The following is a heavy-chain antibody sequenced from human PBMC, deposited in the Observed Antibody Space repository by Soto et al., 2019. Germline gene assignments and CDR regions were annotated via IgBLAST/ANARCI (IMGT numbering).Heavy chain of an antibody. CDR1: GFTFSTYW. CDR3: XXXXSSPFSNFDS. CDR2: XKXXXXXE. Sequence: EVQLVQSGGDLVQPGGSLRLSCVASGFTFSTYWMTWVRQAPGMGLEWVAGXKXXXXXEVYVDSVKGRFSISRDNAKXXXXXXXXXXXXXXXXXXXXXXXXSSPFSNFDSWGQGSLVTVSS. V-gene: IGHV3-7*01. D-gene: IGHD2-2*01. J-gene: IGHJ4*02.